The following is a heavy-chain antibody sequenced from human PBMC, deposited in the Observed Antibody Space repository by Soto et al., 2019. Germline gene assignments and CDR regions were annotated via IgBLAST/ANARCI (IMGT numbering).Heavy chain of an antibody. CDR2: IYHSGTT. V-gene: IGHV4-4*01. Sequence: QVQLQESGPGLVKPPGTLSLTCAVSGGSISSSIWWTWVRMPPGKGLEWIGEIYHSGTTNYNPSLKSRVTISVAKSNNQFSLKLTSLTAADTAVYFCTRRGDGSGSLDSWCQGTLVTVFS. D-gene: IGHD3-10*01. CDR3: TRRGDGSGSLDS. J-gene: IGHJ4*02. CDR1: GGSISSSIW.